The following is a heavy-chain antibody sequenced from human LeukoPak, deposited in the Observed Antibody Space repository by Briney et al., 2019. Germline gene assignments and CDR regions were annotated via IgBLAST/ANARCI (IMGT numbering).Heavy chain of an antibody. D-gene: IGHD2-15*01. J-gene: IGHJ3*02. Sequence: GGSLRLSCAASGFTVSSNYMSWVRQAPGKGLEWVSVIYSGGSTYYADSVKGRFTISRDNSKNTLYLQMNSLRAEDTAVYYCARGATYPYDAFDIWGQGTMVTVSS. CDR2: IYSGGST. CDR1: GFTVSSNY. CDR3: ARGATYPYDAFDI. V-gene: IGHV3-66*01.